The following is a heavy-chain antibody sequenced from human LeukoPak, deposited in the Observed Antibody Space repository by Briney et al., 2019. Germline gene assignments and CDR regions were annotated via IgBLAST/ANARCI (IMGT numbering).Heavy chain of an antibody. CDR1: GGSFSGYY. CDR2: INHSGST. V-gene: IGHV4-34*01. Sequence: MPSETPSLTCAVYGGSFSGYYWSWIRQPPGKGLEWIGEINHSGSTNYNPSLKSRVTISVDTSKNQFSLKLSSVTAADTAVYYCARGVYIAAAQYAYWGQGTLVTVSS. J-gene: IGHJ4*02. CDR3: ARGVYIAAAQYAY. D-gene: IGHD6-13*01.